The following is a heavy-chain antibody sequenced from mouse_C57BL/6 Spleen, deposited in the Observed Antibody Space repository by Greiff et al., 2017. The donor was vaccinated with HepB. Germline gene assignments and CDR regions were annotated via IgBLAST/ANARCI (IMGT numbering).Heavy chain of an antibody. CDR1: GYTFTSYW. Sequence: QVQLQQSGAELAKPGASVKLSCKASGYTFTSYWMHWVKQRPGQGLEWIGYINPSSGYTKYNQKCKDKATLTADKSSSTAYMQLSSLTYEDSAVYYCARWDYGSSYWFAYWGQGTLVTVSA. CDR2: INPSSGYT. V-gene: IGHV1-7*01. D-gene: IGHD1-1*01. CDR3: ARWDYGSSYWFAY. J-gene: IGHJ3*01.